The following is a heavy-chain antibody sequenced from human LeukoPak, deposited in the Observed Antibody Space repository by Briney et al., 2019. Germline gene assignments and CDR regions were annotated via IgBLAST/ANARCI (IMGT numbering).Heavy chain of an antibody. D-gene: IGHD3-22*01. CDR3: AREAKDYYDSSGYYYVFDY. V-gene: IGHV1-18*01. J-gene: IGHJ4*02. CDR1: GYTFTSYG. Sequence: GASVKVSCKASGYTFTSYGISWVRQAPGHGLEWMGWISAYNGNTNYAQKLQGRGTMTTDTSTSTPYMELRSLRSDDTAVYYCAREAKDYYDSSGYYYVFDYWVQGTLVTVSS. CDR2: ISAYNGNT.